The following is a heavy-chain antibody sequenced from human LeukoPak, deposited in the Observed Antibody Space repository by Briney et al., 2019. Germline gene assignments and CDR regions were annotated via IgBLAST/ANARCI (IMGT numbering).Heavy chain of an antibody. CDR1: GFTFSSYE. Sequence: GGSLRLSCAASGFTFSSYEMNWVRQAPGKGLEWVSYISSSGSTIYYADSVKGRFTISRDNAKNSLYLQMNSLRAEDTAVYYCARGGYSSSWYLAKTFDYWGQGTLVTVSS. CDR2: ISSSGSTI. V-gene: IGHV3-48*03. D-gene: IGHD6-13*01. CDR3: ARGGYSSSWYLAKTFDY. J-gene: IGHJ4*02.